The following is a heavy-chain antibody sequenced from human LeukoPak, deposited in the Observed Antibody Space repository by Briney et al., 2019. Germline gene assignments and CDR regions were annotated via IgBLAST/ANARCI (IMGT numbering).Heavy chain of an antibody. CDR2: AYYMSKWYN. J-gene: IGHJ6*03. D-gene: IGHD3/OR15-3a*01. V-gene: IGHV6-1*01. CDR3: ARAKQGLYYYFMDV. CDR1: GDSLPNNSAA. Sequence: QTLSLPYAISGDSLPNNSAAWNWIKQSPSRDLDWLGWAYYMSKWYNDYAVSVKSRITINRDTSNHQFSVALHSVTPEDAAVYYWARAKQGLYYYFMDVGGRGTAVTVS.